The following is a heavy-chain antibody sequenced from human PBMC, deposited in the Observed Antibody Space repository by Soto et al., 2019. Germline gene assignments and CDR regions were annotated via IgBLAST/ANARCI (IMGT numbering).Heavy chain of an antibody. J-gene: IGHJ6*02. V-gene: IGHV3-30*03. CDR1: GFTFSSYG. Sequence: PGGSLRLSCAASGFTFSSYGMHWVRQDPGKGLEWVAVILYDGSKKYYADSVKGRFTISRDNGKNSLYLQMNILRAEDTAGYYCARDHLILPAHDFFYGSDVWGRGTMVTVSS. CDR3: ARDHLILPAHDFFYGSDV. D-gene: IGHD2-21*02. CDR2: ILYDGSKK.